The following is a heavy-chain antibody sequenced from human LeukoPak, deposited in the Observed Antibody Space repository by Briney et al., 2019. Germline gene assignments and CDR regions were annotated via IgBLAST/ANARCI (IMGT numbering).Heavy chain of an antibody. CDR3: ARDSSGPAF. J-gene: IGHJ4*02. CDR2: ISGSGGST. D-gene: IGHD6-19*01. Sequence: GGSLRLSCATSGFTFSSYAMSWVRQAPGKGLEWVSVISGSGGSTYYADSVKGRFTISRDTSKNTLYLQMNSLRADDTAVYYCARDSSGPAFWGQGTLVTVSS. V-gene: IGHV3-23*01. CDR1: GFTFSSYA.